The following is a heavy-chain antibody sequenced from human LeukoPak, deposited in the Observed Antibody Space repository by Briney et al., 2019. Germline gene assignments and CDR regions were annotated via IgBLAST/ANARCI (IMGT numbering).Heavy chain of an antibody. Sequence: GGSLRLSCTVSGFTVSSNSMSWVRQAPGKGLEWVSFIYSGGSTHNSDSVKGRFTISRDNSKNTLYLQMNSLRAEDTAVYYCAKPARTDYADYWGQGTLVTVSS. J-gene: IGHJ4*02. CDR1: GFTVSSNS. CDR2: IYSGGST. CDR3: AKPARTDYADY. D-gene: IGHD1-14*01. V-gene: IGHV3-53*01.